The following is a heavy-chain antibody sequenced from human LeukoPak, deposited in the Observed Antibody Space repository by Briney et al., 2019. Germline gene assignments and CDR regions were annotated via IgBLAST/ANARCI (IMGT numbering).Heavy chain of an antibody. CDR3: AREGTAGTNLNWFDS. CDR2: IHYSGNT. J-gene: IGHJ5*01. Sequence: SETLSLTCSVSGGSISTYYWSWIRQPPGKGLEWIWYIHYSGNTNYNPSLKSRVTISVDTSKNQFSLKVSSVTAADTAVYYCAREGTAGTNLNWFDSWGQGTLVTVSS. V-gene: IGHV4-59*01. CDR1: GGSISTYY. D-gene: IGHD1-1*01.